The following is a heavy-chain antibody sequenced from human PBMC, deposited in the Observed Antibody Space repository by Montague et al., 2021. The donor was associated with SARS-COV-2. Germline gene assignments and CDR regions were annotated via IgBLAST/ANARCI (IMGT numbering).Heavy chain of an antibody. D-gene: IGHD4-17*01. CDR3: ALSLVTTEGYFDV. CDR1: EFISYSYG. Sequence: SLRLSCAPSEFISYSYGMHWVLQAPGKGLECVAVIWYDGTNKYYADSVKGRLTISRDHSKNTMYLQMNSLRAEDTAVYYCALSLVTTEGYFDVWGRGTLVSVSS. V-gene: IGHV3-33*01. CDR2: IWYDGTNK. J-gene: IGHJ2*01.